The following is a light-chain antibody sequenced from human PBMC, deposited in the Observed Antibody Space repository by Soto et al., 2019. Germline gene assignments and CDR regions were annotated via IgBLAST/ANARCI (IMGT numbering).Light chain of an antibody. CDR2: DAS. Sequence: DIHMTQSPSSLSASLADRVTITCPASQDIRYYVNWYKQKTGQAPKLLIYDASQLETGVPSKFRGSGSGTDFTFTINNLKAEDIGTYYCQHYNSLPITFGQGTRLEIK. CDR1: QDIRYY. CDR3: QHYNSLPIT. V-gene: IGKV1-33*01. J-gene: IGKJ5*01.